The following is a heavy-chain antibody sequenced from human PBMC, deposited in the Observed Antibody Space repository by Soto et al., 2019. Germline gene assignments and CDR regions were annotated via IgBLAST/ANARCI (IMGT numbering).Heavy chain of an antibody. Sequence: GGSLRLSCGASGFTFDDYAMHWVRQAPGKGLEWVSGISRNSGSIGYADSVKGRFTISRDNAKNSLYLQMNSLRVEDTALYYCAHVYFSGWSLWGQGTLVTVSS. CDR2: ISRNSGSI. J-gene: IGHJ4*02. V-gene: IGHV3-9*01. CDR1: GFTFDDYA. CDR3: AHVYFSGWSL. D-gene: IGHD6-19*01.